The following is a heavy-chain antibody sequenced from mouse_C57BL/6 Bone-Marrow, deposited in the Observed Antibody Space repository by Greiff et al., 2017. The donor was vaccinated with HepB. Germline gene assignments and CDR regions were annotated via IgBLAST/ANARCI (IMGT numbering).Heavy chain of an antibody. Sequence: VQLQQSGPELVKPGASVKISCKASGYAFSSSWMNWVKQRPGKGLEWIGRIYPGDGDTNYNGKFKGKATLTADKSSSTAYMQLSSLTSEDSAVYFGARKGDYDDGCYWYFDVWGTGTTVTVSS. CDR3: ARKGDYDDGCYWYFDV. D-gene: IGHD2-4*01. CDR1: GYAFSSSW. V-gene: IGHV1-82*01. CDR2: IYPGDGDT. J-gene: IGHJ1*03.